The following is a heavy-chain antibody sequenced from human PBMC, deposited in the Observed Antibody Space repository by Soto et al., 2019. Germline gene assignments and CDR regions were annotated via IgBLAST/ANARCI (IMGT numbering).Heavy chain of an antibody. Sequence: TLSLTCTVSGASISSADYYWTWIRQPPGKGLEWIGYIYYSGSPYYNPTLKSRVTISGDTSKNQFSLKLSSVTAADTAVYYWAGILVVRGWLDPWGQGTLVTVSS. CDR2: IYYSGSP. CDR3: AGILVVRGWLDP. CDR1: GASISSADYY. D-gene: IGHD2-2*01. V-gene: IGHV4-30-4*01. J-gene: IGHJ5*02.